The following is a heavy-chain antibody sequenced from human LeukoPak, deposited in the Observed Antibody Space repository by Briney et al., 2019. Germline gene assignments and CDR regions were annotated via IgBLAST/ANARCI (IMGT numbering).Heavy chain of an antibody. V-gene: IGHV3-66*02. J-gene: IGHJ4*02. Sequence: GGSLRLSCAASGFTVSSNYMSWVRQAPGKGLGWVSVIYSGGSTYYADSVKGRFTISRDNSKNTLYLQMNSLRAEDTAVYYCAKDQAAAGTSFDYWGQGTLVTVSS. CDR1: GFTVSSNY. CDR3: AKDQAAAGTSFDY. D-gene: IGHD6-13*01. CDR2: IYSGGST.